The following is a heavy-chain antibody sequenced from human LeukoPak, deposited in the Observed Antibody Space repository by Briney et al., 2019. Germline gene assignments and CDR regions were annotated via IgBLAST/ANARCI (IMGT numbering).Heavy chain of an antibody. CDR1: GGTFSIYA. CDR2: IIPILGIA. D-gene: IGHD2-21*02. V-gene: IGHV1-69*04. CDR3: ARDKCGGDCYSDDAFDI. Sequence: ASVNVSFKASGGTFSIYAISWVRQAPGQGLEWMGRIIPILGIANYAQKFQGRVTITADKSTSTAYTELSSLRSEDTAVYYCARDKCGGDCYSDDAFDIWGQGTMVTVSS. J-gene: IGHJ3*02.